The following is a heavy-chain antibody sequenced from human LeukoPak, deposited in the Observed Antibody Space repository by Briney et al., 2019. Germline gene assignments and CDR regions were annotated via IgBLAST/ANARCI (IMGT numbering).Heavy chain of an antibody. D-gene: IGHD6-13*01. CDR2: IYYSGGT. V-gene: IGHV4-59*01. J-gene: IGHJ5*02. CDR1: GGSISSYY. CDR3: ARVSSWNTYNWFDP. Sequence: PSETLSLTXTVSGGSISSYYWSWIRQPPGKGLEWIGYIYYSGGTNYNPSLKNGCTISVDTSKNQFSLKLSSVTAADTAVYYCARVSSWNTYNWFDPWGQGTLVTVSS.